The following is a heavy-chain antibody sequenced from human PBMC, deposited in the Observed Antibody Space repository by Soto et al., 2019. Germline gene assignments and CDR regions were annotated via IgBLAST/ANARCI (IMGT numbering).Heavy chain of an antibody. V-gene: IGHV4-31*03. J-gene: IGHJ4*02. CDR1: GGSISSGGYY. CDR2: IYYSGST. Sequence: QVQLQESGPGLVKPSQTLSLTCTVSGGSISSGGYYWSWIRQHPGKGLEWIGYIYYSGSTYYNPSLKSRVTISVDTSKNQFSLKLSSVTAADTAVYYCASHSYGDLLPGLIDYWGQGTLVTVSS. D-gene: IGHD4-17*01. CDR3: ASHSYGDLLPGLIDY.